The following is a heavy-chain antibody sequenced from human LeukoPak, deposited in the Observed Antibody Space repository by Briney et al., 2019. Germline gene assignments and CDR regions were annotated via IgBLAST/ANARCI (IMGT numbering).Heavy chain of an antibody. CDR3: ARDRIQLWSGYWYFDL. J-gene: IGHJ2*01. Sequence: GASVTVSCKASGYTFTSYGISWVRQAPGQGLEWMEWISAYNGNTNYAQKLQGRVTMTTDTSTSTAYMELRSLRSDDTAVYYCARDRIQLWSGYWYFDLWGRGTLVTVSS. CDR1: GYTFTSYG. D-gene: IGHD5-18*01. V-gene: IGHV1-18*04. CDR2: ISAYNGNT.